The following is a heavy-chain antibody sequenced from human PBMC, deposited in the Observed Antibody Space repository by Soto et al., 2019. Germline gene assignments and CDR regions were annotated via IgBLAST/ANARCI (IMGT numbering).Heavy chain of an antibody. CDR3: ARAPPGFYDSSGYYYYFDY. V-gene: IGHV1-69*13. J-gene: IGHJ4*02. CDR1: GGTFSSYA. CDR2: IIPIFGTA. D-gene: IGHD3-22*01. Sequence: SVKVSCKASGGTFSSYAISWVRQAPGQGLEWMGGIIPIFGTANYAQKFQGRVTITADESTSTAYMELSSLRSEDTAVYYCARAPPGFYDSSGYYYYFDYWGQGTLVTVSS.